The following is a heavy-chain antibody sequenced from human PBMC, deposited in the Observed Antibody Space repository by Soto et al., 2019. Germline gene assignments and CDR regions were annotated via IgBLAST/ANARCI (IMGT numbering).Heavy chain of an antibody. CDR3: AKDYSSGSYYFDY. CDR2: ISGSGEST. J-gene: IGHJ4*02. D-gene: IGHD6-19*01. Sequence: PGGSLSLSCAASGFTFSSYSRSWVRQGPGKGLEWVSGISGSGESTYYADSVKGRFTISRDNSKNTLYLQMNSLRAEDTAVYYCAKDYSSGSYYFDYWGQGTLVTVSS. CDR1: GFTFSSYS. V-gene: IGHV3-23*01.